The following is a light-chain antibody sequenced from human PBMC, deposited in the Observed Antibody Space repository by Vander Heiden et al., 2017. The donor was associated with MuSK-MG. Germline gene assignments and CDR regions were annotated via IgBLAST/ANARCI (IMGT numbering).Light chain of an antibody. CDR1: QSVSSTY. Sequence: IVLTQSPGTLSLSPGERATLSCRASQSVSSTYLAWYQHRPGQAPRLLIYAASSRATGIPDRFSGSGSGTDFTLTISRLEPEDFAVYYCQQYGSSPVLTFGGGTKVEIK. CDR2: AAS. CDR3: QQYGSSPVLT. J-gene: IGKJ4*01. V-gene: IGKV3-20*01.